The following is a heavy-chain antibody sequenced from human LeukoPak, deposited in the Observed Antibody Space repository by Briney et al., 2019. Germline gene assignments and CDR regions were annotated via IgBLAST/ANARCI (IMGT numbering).Heavy chain of an antibody. V-gene: IGHV1-46*01. CDR1: GYTFTSYY. D-gene: IGHD3-22*01. CDR3: ARAYCTSYDSSGYYCEPLDY. Sequence: ASVKVSCKASGYTFTSYYMHWVRQAPGQGLEWTGIINPSGGSTSYAQKLQGRVTMTRDTSTSTVYMELSSLRSEDTAVYYCARAYCTSYDSSGYYCEPLDYWGQGTLVTVSS. CDR2: INPSGGST. J-gene: IGHJ4*02.